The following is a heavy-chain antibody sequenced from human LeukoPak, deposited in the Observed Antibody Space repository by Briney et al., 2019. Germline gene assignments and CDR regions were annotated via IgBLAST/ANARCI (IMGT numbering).Heavy chain of an antibody. V-gene: IGHV4-39*01. CDR2: IYYSGNT. D-gene: IGHD3-10*01. Sequence: PSETLSLTCSVSGGSISTSSYYWAWIRQPPGKGLEWIGSIYYSGNTYYNSSLESRVTISVDASDKQFSLELTSVTAADTAVYHCARPRSLAAPSSWFDPWGQGTLVIVSS. J-gene: IGHJ5*02. CDR1: GGSISTSSYY. CDR3: ARPRSLAAPSSWFDP.